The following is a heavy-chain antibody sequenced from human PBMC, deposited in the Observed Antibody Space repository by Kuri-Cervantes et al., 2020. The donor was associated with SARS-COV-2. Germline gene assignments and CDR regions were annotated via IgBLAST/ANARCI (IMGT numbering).Heavy chain of an antibody. J-gene: IGHJ5*02. CDR2: IYTCGST. CDR3: ARRVPDDYGDYRFDP. V-gene: IGHV4-4*07. CDR1: GGSISSYY. D-gene: IGHD4-17*01. Sequence: SETLSLTCTVSGGSISSYYWSWIRQPAGKGLEWIGRIYTCGSTNYNPSLKSRVTMSVDTSKSQFSLKLNSVTAADTAVYYCARRVPDDYGDYRFDPWGQGTRVTVSS.